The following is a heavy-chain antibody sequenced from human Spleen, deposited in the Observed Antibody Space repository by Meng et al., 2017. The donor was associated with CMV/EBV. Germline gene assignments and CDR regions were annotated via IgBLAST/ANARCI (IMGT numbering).Heavy chain of an antibody. CDR3: ARSSWELDSFDI. V-gene: IGHV1-69*02. J-gene: IGHJ4*02. Sequence: SVKVSCKASGVTFNSYTISWVRRAPGQGLEWMGRVIPILTKSDYSQKFKGRVTISADRPTTTAYMEFSSLRSEDTAIYYCARSSWELDSFDIWGQGTLVTVSS. CDR1: GVTFNSYT. CDR2: VIPILTKS. D-gene: IGHD1-26*01.